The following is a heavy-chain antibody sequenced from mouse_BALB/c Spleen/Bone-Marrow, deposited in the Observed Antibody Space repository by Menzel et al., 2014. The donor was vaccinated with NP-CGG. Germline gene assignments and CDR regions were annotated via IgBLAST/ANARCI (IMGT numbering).Heavy chain of an antibody. J-gene: IGHJ2*01. D-gene: IGHD2-14*01. CDR2: IDPENGNT. CDR1: GFNIKDYY. V-gene: IGHV14-1*02. CDR3: VAYYRYEYYFDY. Sequence: VQLQQPGAELVRPGALVKLSCKASGFNIKDYYMHWVKQRPDQGLEWIGWIDPENGNTIYDPKFQGKASITADTSSNTAYLQLSSLTSEDTAVYYCVAYYRYEYYFDYWGQGTTLTVAS.